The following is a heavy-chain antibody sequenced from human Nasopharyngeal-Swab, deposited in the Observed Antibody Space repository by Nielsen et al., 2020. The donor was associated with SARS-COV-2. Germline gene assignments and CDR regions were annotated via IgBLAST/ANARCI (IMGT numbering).Heavy chain of an antibody. CDR3: ARALAECSGGSCLGAFDI. D-gene: IGHD2-15*01. J-gene: IGHJ3*02. CDR2: IWYDGSNK. V-gene: IGHV3-33*01. Sequence: VCQAPGKGLEWGAVIWYDGSNKYYADSVKGRFTISRDNSKNTLYLQMNSLRSVDTAVYYCARALAECSGGSCLGAFDIWGQGTMVTVSS.